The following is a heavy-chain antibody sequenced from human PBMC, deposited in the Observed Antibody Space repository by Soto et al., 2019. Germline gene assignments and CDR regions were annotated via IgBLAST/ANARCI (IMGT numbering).Heavy chain of an antibody. CDR1: GFTFSSFA. J-gene: IGHJ4*02. V-gene: IGHV3-23*01. D-gene: IGHD5-18*01. CDR3: AKDGKNNYGYDPFDY. Sequence: GGSLRLSCAASGFTFSSFAMSCVRQAPGKGLEWVSSISGSGVSTYYADSVKGRFTISRDNSKNTLYLQMNSLRAEDTALYYCAKDGKNNYGYDPFDYWGQGTLVTVSS. CDR2: ISGSGVST.